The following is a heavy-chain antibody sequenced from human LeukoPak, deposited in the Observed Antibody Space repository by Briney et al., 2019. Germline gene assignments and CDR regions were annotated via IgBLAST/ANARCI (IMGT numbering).Heavy chain of an antibody. J-gene: IGHJ4*02. CDR2: SSWNSVNR. Sequence: PGGSLRLFCSASGCIFDNYGMPWVRQFPGMDLEWVAGSSWNSVNRDYGDSVKGRFTISRDNAKGSLYLQMNSLKLEDTALYYCAKSTWQYHYDGQIDQWGQGTLVTVS. CDR3: AKSTWQYHYDGQIDQ. D-gene: IGHD3-22*01. V-gene: IGHV3-9*01. CDR1: GCIFDNYG.